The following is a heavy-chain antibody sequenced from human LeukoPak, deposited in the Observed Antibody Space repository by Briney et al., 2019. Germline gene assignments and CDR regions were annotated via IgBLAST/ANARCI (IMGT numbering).Heavy chain of an antibody. CDR3: AREEVAGLFDY. Sequence: GGSLRLSCAASGFTFSNYWMSWVRQAPGKGLEWVANIKQDGSEKYYVDSVKGRFTISRDNAKNSLYLQMNSLRAEDTAVYYCAREEVAGLFDYWGQGTLVTVSS. V-gene: IGHV3-7*01. D-gene: IGHD6-19*01. J-gene: IGHJ4*02. CDR1: GFTFSNYW. CDR2: IKQDGSEK.